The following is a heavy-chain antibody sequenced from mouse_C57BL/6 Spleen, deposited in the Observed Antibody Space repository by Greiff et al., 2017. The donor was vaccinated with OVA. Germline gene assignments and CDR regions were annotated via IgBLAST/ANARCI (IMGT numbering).Heavy chain of an antibody. Sequence: QVQLQQPGAELVRPGSSVKLSCKASGYTFTSYWLHWVKQRPIQGLEWIGNIDPSDSDTHYNQKFKDKATLTVDKFSSTAYMQLSSLTSEDSAVYYCARVGIYAMDDWGQGTSVTVSS. V-gene: IGHV1-52*01. CDR1: GYTFTSYW. CDR3: ARVGIYAMDD. J-gene: IGHJ4*01. CDR2: IDPSDSDT.